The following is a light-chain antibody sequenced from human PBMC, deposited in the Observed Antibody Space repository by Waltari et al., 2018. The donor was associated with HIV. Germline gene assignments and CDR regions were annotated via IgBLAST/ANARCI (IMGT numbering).Light chain of an antibody. V-gene: IGLV2-14*03. CDR3: ASYTTSSTRV. J-gene: IGLJ1*01. CDR1: SSDVGHSNS. Sequence: SALTQPASVSGSPGQSITISCTGTSSDVGHSNSVSWYQQHPGKVPRLMIYDVSNRASGVSNRFSGSKSGDTASLTISGLQPEDEADYYCASYTTSSTRVFGTGTEVTVV. CDR2: DVS.